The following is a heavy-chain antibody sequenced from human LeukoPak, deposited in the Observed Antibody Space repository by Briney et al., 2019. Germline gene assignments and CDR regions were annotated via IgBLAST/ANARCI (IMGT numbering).Heavy chain of an antibody. CDR2: IYYSGST. V-gene: IGHV4-59*01. D-gene: IGHD5/OR15-5a*01. Sequence: SETLSLTCAVSGGSIDNYYWSWIRQPPGKGLEWIGYIYYSGSTNYNPSLKSRVTISVDTSKNQFSLKLSSVTAADTAVYYCARGSTYVSRGNWFDPWGQGTLVTVSS. CDR1: GGSIDNYY. J-gene: IGHJ5*02. CDR3: ARGSTYVSRGNWFDP.